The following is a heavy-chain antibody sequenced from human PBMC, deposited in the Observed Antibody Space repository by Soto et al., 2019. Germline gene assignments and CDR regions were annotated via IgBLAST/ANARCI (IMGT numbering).Heavy chain of an antibody. CDR1: GGSFSGYY. Sequence: SETLSLTCAVYGGSFSGYYWSWIRQPPGKGLEWIGEINHSGSTNYNPSLKSRVTISVDTSKNQFSLKLSSVTAADTAVYYCARGLGITMIVVADDAFDIWGQGTMVTVSS. CDR2: INHSGST. D-gene: IGHD3-22*01. CDR3: ARGLGITMIVVADDAFDI. V-gene: IGHV4-34*01. J-gene: IGHJ3*02.